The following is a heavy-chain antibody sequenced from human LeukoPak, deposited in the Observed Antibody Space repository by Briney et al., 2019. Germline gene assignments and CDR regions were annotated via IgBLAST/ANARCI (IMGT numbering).Heavy chain of an antibody. Sequence: PGGSLRLSCTASGFTFSSYWMHSVRQAPGKGLVWVSHIKTDGSSINYADSVKGRFTISRDNAKNTLYLQMNSLRAEDTAVYYCARARYNNGLDYWGQGTLVTASS. CDR1: GFTFSSYW. CDR2: IKTDGSSI. J-gene: IGHJ4*02. CDR3: ARARYNNGLDY. V-gene: IGHV3-74*01. D-gene: IGHD1-14*01.